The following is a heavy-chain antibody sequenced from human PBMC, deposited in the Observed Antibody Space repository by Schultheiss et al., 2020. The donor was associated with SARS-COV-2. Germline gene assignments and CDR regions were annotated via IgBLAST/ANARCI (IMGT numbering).Heavy chain of an antibody. D-gene: IGHD3-3*01. V-gene: IGHV4-31*03. J-gene: IGHJ4*02. CDR3: ARVGGITIFGVVTNYFDY. Sequence: SETLSFTCTVSGGSISSGGYYWSWIRQHPGKGLEWIGYIYYSGSTYYNPSLKSRVTISVDTSKNQFSLKLSSVTAADTAVYYCARVGGITIFGVVTNYFDYWGQGTLVTVSS. CDR1: GGSISSGGYY. CDR2: IYYSGST.